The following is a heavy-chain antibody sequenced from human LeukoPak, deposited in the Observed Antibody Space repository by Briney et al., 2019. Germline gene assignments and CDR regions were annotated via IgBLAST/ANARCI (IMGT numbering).Heavy chain of an antibody. CDR2: INPNSGGT. V-gene: IGHV1-2*02. D-gene: IGHD3-10*01. Sequence: ASVKVSCKASGYTFTGYYMHWVRQAPGQGLEWMGWINPNSGGTNYAQKFQGRVTMTRGTSISTAYMELSRLRSDDTAVYYCATITMVHGNWFDPWGQGTLVTVSS. CDR3: ATITMVHGNWFDP. J-gene: IGHJ5*02. CDR1: GYTFTGYY.